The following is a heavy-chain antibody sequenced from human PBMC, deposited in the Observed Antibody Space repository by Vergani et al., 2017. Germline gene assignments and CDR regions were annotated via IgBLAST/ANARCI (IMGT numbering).Heavy chain of an antibody. J-gene: IGHJ6*03. CDR1: GGSISGGGYY. CDR3: ATDRQKNYFYFYMDV. Sequence: QVRLPESGPGLLKPSQTLSLTCTVSGGSISGGGYYWNWIRQRPGKGLEWIGYIHNSGSTYYKPSLESRLTLSLDTSKNQFSLKLSSVTAADTAVYYCATDRQKNYFYFYMDVWGKGTTVTVSS. CDR2: IHNSGST. V-gene: IGHV4-31*03.